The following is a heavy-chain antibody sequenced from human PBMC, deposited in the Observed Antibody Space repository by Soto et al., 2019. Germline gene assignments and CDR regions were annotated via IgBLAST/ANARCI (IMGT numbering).Heavy chain of an antibody. V-gene: IGHV1-46*01. J-gene: IGHJ4*02. CDR2: INPSGGST. D-gene: IGHD6-6*01. Sequence: GASVKVSCKASGYTFTSYYMHWVRQAPGQGLEWMGIINPSGGSTSYAQKFQGRVTMTRDTSTSTVYMELSSLRSEDTAVYYCARDRGEGSSYLYYFDYWGQGTLVTVSS. CDR3: ARDRGEGSSYLYYFDY. CDR1: GYTFTSYY.